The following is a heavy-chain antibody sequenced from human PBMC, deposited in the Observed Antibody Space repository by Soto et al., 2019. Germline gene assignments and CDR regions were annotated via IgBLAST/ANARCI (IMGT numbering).Heavy chain of an antibody. Sequence: VGSLRLSCAASGFTFSSYGMHWVRQAPGKGLEWVAVISYDGSNKYYADSVKGRFTISRDNSKNTLYLQMNSLRAEDTAVYYCATDSAGGLLGDYVDYWGQGTLVTVTP. V-gene: IGHV3-30*03. CDR3: ATDSAGGLLGDYVDY. CDR2: ISYDGSNK. D-gene: IGHD1-26*01. J-gene: IGHJ4*02. CDR1: GFTFSSYG.